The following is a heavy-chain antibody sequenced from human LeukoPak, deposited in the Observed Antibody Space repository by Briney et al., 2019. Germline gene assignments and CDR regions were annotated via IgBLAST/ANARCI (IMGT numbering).Heavy chain of an antibody. J-gene: IGHJ4*02. CDR2: ISGSGGST. V-gene: IGHV3-23*01. D-gene: IGHD2-2*01. Sequence: HPGGSLRLSCAASGFTFSSYAMSWVRQAPGKGLEWVSAISGSGGSTYYADSVKGRFTISRDNSKNTLYLQMNSLRAEDTAVYYCAKDAVHKIYCSSTSCPPEYFDYWGQGTLVTVSS. CDR3: AKDAVHKIYCSSTSCPPEYFDY. CDR1: GFTFSSYA.